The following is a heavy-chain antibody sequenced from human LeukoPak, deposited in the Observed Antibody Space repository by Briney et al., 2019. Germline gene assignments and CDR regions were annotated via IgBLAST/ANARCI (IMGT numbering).Heavy chain of an antibody. Sequence: PSETLSLTCAVYGGSFSGYYWSWIRQPPGKGLEWIGEINHSGSTNYNPSLKSRVTISVDTSKNQFSLKLSSVTAADTAVYYRARVPYYYDSSGYPGWFDYWGQGTLVTVSS. J-gene: IGHJ4*02. CDR1: GGSFSGYY. CDR3: ARVPYYYDSSGYPGWFDY. V-gene: IGHV4-34*01. D-gene: IGHD3-22*01. CDR2: INHSGST.